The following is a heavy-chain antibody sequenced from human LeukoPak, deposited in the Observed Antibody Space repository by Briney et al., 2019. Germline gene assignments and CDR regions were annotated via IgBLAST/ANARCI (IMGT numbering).Heavy chain of an antibody. CDR2: INPNSGDT. CDR3: ATSFGESSSWSPHDS. CDR1: GYTFTDYY. J-gene: IGHJ4*02. Sequence: ASVKVSCKASGYTFTDYYMHWVRQAPGQGLEWMGRINPNSGDTNYAQKFQGRVTVTRDTSINTAYMELSRLRSDDTAVYYCATSFGESSSWSPHDSWGQGTLVTVSS. V-gene: IGHV1-2*06. D-gene: IGHD6-13*01.